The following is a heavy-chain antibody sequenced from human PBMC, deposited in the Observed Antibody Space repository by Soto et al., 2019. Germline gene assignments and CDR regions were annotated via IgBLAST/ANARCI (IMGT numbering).Heavy chain of an antibody. J-gene: IGHJ6*02. V-gene: IGHV3-23*01. Sequence: EVQLLESGGGLVQPGGSLRLSCAASGFTFSSYAMSWVRQAPGKGLEWVSGISGSGGSTYYADSVKGRFTISRDNSKNPLYLQTNSLRAEDTAVYYCAKERGYNYGYDGMDVWGQGTTVTVSS. CDR2: ISGSGGST. CDR1: GFTFSSYA. CDR3: AKERGYNYGYDGMDV. D-gene: IGHD5-18*01.